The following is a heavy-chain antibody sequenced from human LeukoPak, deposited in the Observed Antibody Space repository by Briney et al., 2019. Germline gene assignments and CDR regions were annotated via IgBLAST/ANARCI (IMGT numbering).Heavy chain of an antibody. J-gene: IGHJ4*02. CDR3: ARQYGRPFDY. V-gene: IGHV5-51*01. Sequence: PGESLKISCKGSGYSFADSWIGWVRHMPGKGLEWMGIIYPGDSDTRYSPSFQGQVSISVDKSSSTAYLQWSTLKASDTAMYYCARQYGRPFDYWGQGTLVTVSS. CDR2: IYPGDSDT. D-gene: IGHD3-10*01. CDR1: GYSFADSW.